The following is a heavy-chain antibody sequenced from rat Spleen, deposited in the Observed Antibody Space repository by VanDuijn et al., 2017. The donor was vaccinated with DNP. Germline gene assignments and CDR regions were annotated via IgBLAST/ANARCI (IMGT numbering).Heavy chain of an antibody. CDR1: GYTFTSYY. CDR2: IYPGSGRT. Sequence: QDQLQQSGAELTKPGSSVKISCKASGYTFTSYYMGWIKRTTGQGLEYIGYIYPGSGRTDYNEKLKDKATLTVDKSSSTAFMQLNSLTPDDSAVYYCARWSDGLDYWGQGVMVTVSS. J-gene: IGHJ2*01. V-gene: IGHV1-43*01. D-gene: IGHD1-12*02. CDR3: ARWSDGLDY.